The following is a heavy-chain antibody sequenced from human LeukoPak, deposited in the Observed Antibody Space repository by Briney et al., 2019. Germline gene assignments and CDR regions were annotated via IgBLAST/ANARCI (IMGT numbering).Heavy chain of an antibody. V-gene: IGHV3-30*02. D-gene: IGHD1-1*01. Sequence: GGSLRLSCAASGFTFSSYGMHWVRQAPGKGLEWVAFIRYDGSKKYYADSVKGRFTISRDNSKNTLYLQLNSLRAEDTAVYYRAKDNATTGMNPFDYWGQGTLVTVSS. J-gene: IGHJ4*02. CDR1: GFTFSSYG. CDR2: IRYDGSKK. CDR3: AKDNATTGMNPFDY.